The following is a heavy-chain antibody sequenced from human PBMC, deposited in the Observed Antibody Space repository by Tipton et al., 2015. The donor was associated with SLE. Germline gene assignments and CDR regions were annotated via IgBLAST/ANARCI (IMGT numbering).Heavy chain of an antibody. Sequence: SLRLSCAASGFTFSSYAMHWVRQAPGKGLEWVAVISYDGSNKYYADSVKGRFTISRDNSKNTLYLQMNSLRAEDTAVYYCARDRSRVAVAGYFDYWGQGTLVTVSS. V-gene: IGHV3-30-3*01. CDR2: ISYDGSNK. CDR1: GFTFSSYA. CDR3: ARDRSRVAVAGYFDY. D-gene: IGHD6-19*01. J-gene: IGHJ4*02.